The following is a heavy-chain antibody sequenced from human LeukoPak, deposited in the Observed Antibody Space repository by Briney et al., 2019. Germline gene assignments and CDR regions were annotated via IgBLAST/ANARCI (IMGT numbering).Heavy chain of an antibody. D-gene: IGHD3-16*02. V-gene: IGHV1-8*01. CDR3: ARDPGKLRLGELSQAAFDI. Sequence: ASVKVSCKASGYTFTSYDINWVRQATGQGLEWMGWMNPNSGNTGYAQKFQGRVTMTRNTSISTAYMELSSLRSDDTAVYYRARDPGKLRLGELSQAAFDIWGQGTMVTVSS. CDR2: MNPNSGNT. J-gene: IGHJ3*02. CDR1: GYTFTSYD.